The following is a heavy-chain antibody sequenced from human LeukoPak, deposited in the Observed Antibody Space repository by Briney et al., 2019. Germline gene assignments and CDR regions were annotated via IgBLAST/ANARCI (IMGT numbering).Heavy chain of an antibody. CDR2: ISAYSTYNGNT. D-gene: IGHD3-3*01. V-gene: IGHV1-18*01. CDR3: ARDLAIFGVVKTQWFDP. Sequence: GASVKVSCKASGYTFTSYGISWVRQAPGQGPEWMGWISAYSTYNGNTNYAQKFQGRVTMTTDTSTSTAYMELRSLRSDDTAVYYCARDLAIFGVVKTQWFDPWGQGTLVTVSS. CDR1: GYTFTSYG. J-gene: IGHJ5*02.